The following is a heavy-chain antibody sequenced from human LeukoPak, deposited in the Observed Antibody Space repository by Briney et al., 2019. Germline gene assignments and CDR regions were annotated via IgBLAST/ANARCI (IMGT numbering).Heavy chain of an antibody. CDR2: MNPNSGNT. CDR1: EYTFTSYD. V-gene: IGHV1-8*01. J-gene: IGHJ5*02. CDR3: ARKNYCSGGSCYSRGWFDP. D-gene: IGHD2-15*01. Sequence: ASVKVSCKASEYTFTSYDINWVRQATGQGLEWMGWMNPNSGNTVYAQKFQGRVTMTRDASISTAYMELSSLRSEDTAMYYCARKNYCSGGSCYSRGWFDPWGQGTLVTVSS.